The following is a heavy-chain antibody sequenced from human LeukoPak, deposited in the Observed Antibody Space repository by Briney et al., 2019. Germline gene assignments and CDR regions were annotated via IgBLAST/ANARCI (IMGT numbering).Heavy chain of an antibody. V-gene: IGHV4-59*12. CDR1: GGSISSYY. CDR3: ARDGVMYGMDV. D-gene: IGHD2-8*01. J-gene: IGHJ6*02. CDR2: IYYSGST. Sequence: SETLSLTCTVSGGSISSYYWSWIRQPRGKGLEWIGYIYYSGSTNYNPSLKSRVTISVDTSKNQFSLKLSSVTAADTAVYYCARDGVMYGMDVWGQGTTVTVSS.